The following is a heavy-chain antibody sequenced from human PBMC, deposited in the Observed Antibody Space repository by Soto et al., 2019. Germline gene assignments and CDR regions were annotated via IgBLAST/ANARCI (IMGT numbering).Heavy chain of an antibody. CDR2: ITDTGGDA. CDR1: GLTFGSRA. V-gene: IGHV3-23*01. CDR3: ARGSTDSYPGSRIFDF. J-gene: IGHJ4*02. Sequence: GGSLRLSCVASGLTFGSRAMSWVRQAPGEGLQWVSTITDTGGDAKYADSVRGRFVISRDNSKKTLYLQMTSLTAEDSAMYFSARGSTDSYPGSRIFDFWGRGTLVTVSS. D-gene: IGHD3-10*01.